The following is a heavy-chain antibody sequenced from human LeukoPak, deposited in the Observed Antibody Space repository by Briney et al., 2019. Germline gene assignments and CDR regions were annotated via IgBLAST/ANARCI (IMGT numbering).Heavy chain of an antibody. CDR3: ARDYSSGWPNFDY. D-gene: IGHD6-19*01. Sequence: ASVKVSCKASGYTFTSYYMHWVRQAPGQGLEWMGIINPSGGSTSYAQKFQGRVTMTRDTSTSTAYMGLRSLRSDDTAVYYCARDYSSGWPNFDYWGQGTLVTVSS. J-gene: IGHJ4*02. V-gene: IGHV1-46*01. CDR2: INPSGGST. CDR1: GYTFTSYY.